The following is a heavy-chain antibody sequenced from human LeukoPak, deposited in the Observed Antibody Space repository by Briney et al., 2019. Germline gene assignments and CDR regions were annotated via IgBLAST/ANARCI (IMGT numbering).Heavy chain of an antibody. CDR1: GGSISSSSYY. D-gene: IGHD2-2*01. Sequence: PSETLSLTRTVSGGSISSSSYYWGWIRQPPGKGLEWIGSIYYSGSTYYNPSLKSRVTISVDTSKHQFSLKLSSVTAADTAAYYCARDCSTISCPKLDYWGQGTLGTVSS. CDR3: ARDCSTISCPKLDY. CDR2: IYYSGST. J-gene: IGHJ4*02. V-gene: IGHV4-39*07.